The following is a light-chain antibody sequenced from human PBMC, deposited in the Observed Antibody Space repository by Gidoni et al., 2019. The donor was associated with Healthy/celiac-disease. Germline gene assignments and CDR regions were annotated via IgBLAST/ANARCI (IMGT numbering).Light chain of an antibody. CDR3: QQLNSYSFT. CDR1: QGISSY. Sequence: RLTQSPSFLSASVGDRVTITCRASQGISSYLAWYQQKPGKAPKLLIYAASTLQSGVPSRFSGSGSGTEFTLTISSLQPEDFATYYCQQLNSYSFTFGPGTKVDIK. V-gene: IGKV1-9*01. J-gene: IGKJ3*01. CDR2: AAS.